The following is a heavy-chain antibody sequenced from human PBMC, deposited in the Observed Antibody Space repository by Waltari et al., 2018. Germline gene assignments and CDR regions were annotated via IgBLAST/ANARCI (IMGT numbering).Heavy chain of an antibody. CDR1: GFTFSSYW. CDR3: ASEGPIAARVFDY. Sequence: EVQLVESGGGLVQPGGSLRLSCAASGFTFSSYWMSWVRQAPGKGLEWVANIKQDGSEKYYVDSVKGRFTISRDNAKNSLYLQMNSLRAEDTAVYYCASEGPIAARVFDYWGQGTLVTVSS. D-gene: IGHD6-6*01. CDR2: IKQDGSEK. J-gene: IGHJ4*02. V-gene: IGHV3-7*01.